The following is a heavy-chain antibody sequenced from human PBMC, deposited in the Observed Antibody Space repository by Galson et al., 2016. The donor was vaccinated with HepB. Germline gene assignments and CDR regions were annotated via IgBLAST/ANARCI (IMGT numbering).Heavy chain of an antibody. V-gene: IGHV3-48*03. J-gene: IGHJ6*02. Sequence: SLRLSCAASGFTFSTFEMNWVRQAPGKGLEWVSYITSSGNSMYYADSVNGRFTISRDNAKNSLYLQMNSLRAEDTAVYYCARDRYVGTSEGIDFNYGIDGWGQGTTVTVSS. CDR2: ITSSGNSM. CDR3: ARDRYVGTSEGIDFNYGIDG. CDR1: GFTFSTFE. D-gene: IGHD3-10*02.